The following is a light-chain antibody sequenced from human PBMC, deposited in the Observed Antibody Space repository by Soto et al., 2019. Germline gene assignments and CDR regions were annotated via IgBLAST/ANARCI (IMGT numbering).Light chain of an antibody. Sequence: QSALTQPPSASGSPGQSVTISCTGTSSDVGGYNYVSWYQQHPGKAPKLMIYEVSKRPSGVTDRCSGSKSGNTASLTVSGLKAEDEADYYCSSYAGSNNLVFGGGTKVTVL. V-gene: IGLV2-8*01. J-gene: IGLJ3*02. CDR1: SSDVGGYNY. CDR3: SSYAGSNNLV. CDR2: EVS.